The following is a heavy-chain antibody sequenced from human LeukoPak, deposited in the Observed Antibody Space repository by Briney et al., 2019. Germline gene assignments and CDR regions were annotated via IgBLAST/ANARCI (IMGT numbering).Heavy chain of an antibody. CDR3: ARGNSGVAVARFDY. J-gene: IGHJ4*02. Sequence: PSQTLSLTCAISGDSVSNNNAAWNWIRQSPSRGLEWLGRTYYRSKWYTDSAVSVNSRITINPDTSKNQSSLQLTSVTPEDSAVYYCARGNSGVAVARFDYWGQGTLVTVSS. CDR2: TYYRSKWYT. D-gene: IGHD6-19*01. CDR1: GDSVSNNNAA. V-gene: IGHV6-1*01.